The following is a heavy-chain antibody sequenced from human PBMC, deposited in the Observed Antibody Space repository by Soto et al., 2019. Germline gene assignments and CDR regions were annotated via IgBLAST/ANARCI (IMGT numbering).Heavy chain of an antibody. CDR2: IYYSGST. D-gene: IGHD3-16*01. Sequence: SETLSLTCTVSGGSVSSRSYYWSLIRQPPGKGLEWIGYIYYSGSTNYNPSLTSRATISLNASKNQFSLRLSSVTAADTAVYYCARNLPPLGWAPFDSWGQGALVTVTP. CDR3: ARNLPPLGWAPFDS. V-gene: IGHV4-61*01. CDR1: GGSVSSRSYY. J-gene: IGHJ4*02.